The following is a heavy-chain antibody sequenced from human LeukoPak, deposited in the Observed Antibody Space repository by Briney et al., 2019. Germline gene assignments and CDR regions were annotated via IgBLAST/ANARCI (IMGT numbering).Heavy chain of an antibody. J-gene: IGHJ5*02. CDR1: GYTFTGYY. CDR2: INPNSGGT. CDR3: ARGDYYDSSGSPGNWFDP. Sequence: ASVKVSCKASGYTFTGYYMHWVRQAPGQGLEWMGWINPNSGGTNYAQKFQGRVTMTRDTSISTAYMELSRLRSDDTAVYYCARGDYYDSSGSPGNWFDPWGQGTLVTVSS. D-gene: IGHD3-22*01. V-gene: IGHV1-2*02.